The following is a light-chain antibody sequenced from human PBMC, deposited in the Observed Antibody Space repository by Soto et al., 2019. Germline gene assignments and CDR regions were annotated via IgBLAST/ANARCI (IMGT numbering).Light chain of an antibody. J-gene: IGKJ1*01. CDR1: QSVSSN. CDR3: RHRFGSPRA. Sequence: EIVLTQSPGTLSLCPGDRATLSCRASQSVSSNLAWYQQKPGQSPSLLIYGASSRATGIPARFSGRGSRTACKLTITGLAPDDFAVYYCRHRFGSPRAVGQGT. V-gene: IGKV3-11*01. CDR2: GAS.